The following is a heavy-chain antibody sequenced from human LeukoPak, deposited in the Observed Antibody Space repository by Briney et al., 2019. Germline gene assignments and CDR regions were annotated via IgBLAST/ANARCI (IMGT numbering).Heavy chain of an antibody. V-gene: IGHV3-30*04. CDR1: GFTLSSYA. Sequence: LAGGSLRLSCAASGFTLSSYAMHWVRQAPGKGLEWVAVISYDGSNKYYADSVKGRFTISRDNSKNTLYLQMNSLRAEDTAVYYCARERGSSGYYYDYDAFDIWGQGTMVTVSS. CDR2: ISYDGSNK. D-gene: IGHD3-22*01. J-gene: IGHJ3*02. CDR3: ARERGSSGYYYDYDAFDI.